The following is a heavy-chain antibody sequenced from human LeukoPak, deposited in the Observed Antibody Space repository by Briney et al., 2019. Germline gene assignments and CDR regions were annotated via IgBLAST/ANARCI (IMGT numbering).Heavy chain of an antibody. J-gene: IGHJ4*02. CDR1: GFTFSSNA. CDR3: AKVMGWWPPTSADY. Sequence: GGSLRLSCVASGFTFSSNAMSWVRQAPGMGPDWVSSITFSGSSTDYADSVKGRFTISRDNSKNTLYLQMSSLRVEDTAVYYCAKVMGWWPPTSADYWGQGTLVTVSS. D-gene: IGHD2-15*01. CDR2: ITFSGSST. V-gene: IGHV3-23*01.